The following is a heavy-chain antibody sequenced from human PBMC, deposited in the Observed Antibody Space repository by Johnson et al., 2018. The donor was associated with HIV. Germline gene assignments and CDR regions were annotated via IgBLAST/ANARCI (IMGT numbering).Heavy chain of an antibody. CDR2: IKSKTDGGTT. V-gene: IGHV3-15*01. Sequence: VQLVESGGGLVKPGGSLRLSCAASGFTFNNAWMTWVRQAPGKGLEWIGRIKSKTDGGTTDYAAPVKGRFSISRDDSKNTLYLQMNSLKTEDTAVYYCTTYTAMVTMYVEIKGGAFDIWGRGTMVTVSS. D-gene: IGHD5-18*01. J-gene: IGHJ3*02. CDR1: GFTFNNAW. CDR3: TTYTAMVTMYVEIKGGAFDI.